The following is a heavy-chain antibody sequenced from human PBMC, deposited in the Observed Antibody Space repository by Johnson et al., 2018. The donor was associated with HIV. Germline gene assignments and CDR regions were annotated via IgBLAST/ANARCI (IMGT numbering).Heavy chain of an antibody. CDR3: SRDLSSIVVVSVAAI. CDR2: IRSKPHGGTT. D-gene: IGHD2-15*01. Sequence: MHLVESGGGLVQPGRSLRLSCTASGFTFGDYAMSWFRQAPGKGLEWVGLIRSKPHGGTTEYAASVKGRFTISRDDSKSIAFLQMNSLKTEDTGVYYCSRDLSSIVVVSVAAIWGQGTKVTVSS. J-gene: IGHJ3*02. V-gene: IGHV3-49*03. CDR1: GFTFGDYA.